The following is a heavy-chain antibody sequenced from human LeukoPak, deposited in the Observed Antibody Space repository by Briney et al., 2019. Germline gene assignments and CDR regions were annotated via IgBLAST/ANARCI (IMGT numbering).Heavy chain of an antibody. Sequence: ASVKVSCKASGGTFSSYAISWVRQAPGQGLEWMGGIIPIFGTANYAQKFQGRVTITTDESTSTAYMELSSLRSEDTAVYYCARGSTRVLRFLEWLDAFDIWGQGTMATVSS. D-gene: IGHD3-3*01. CDR1: GGTFSSYA. CDR2: IIPIFGTA. V-gene: IGHV1-69*05. J-gene: IGHJ3*02. CDR3: ARGSTRVLRFLEWLDAFDI.